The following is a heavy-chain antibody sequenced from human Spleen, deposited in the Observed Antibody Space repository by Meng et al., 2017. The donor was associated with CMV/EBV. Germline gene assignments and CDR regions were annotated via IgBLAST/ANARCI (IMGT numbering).Heavy chain of an antibody. J-gene: IGHJ4*02. V-gene: IGHV3-21*01. CDR3: ARASRYPVGRSRRIGGVLDY. CDR1: GFTFSGYS. CDR2: ISSSSSYI. Sequence: EVQLVEAGGGLVKPGGSLRLSCAASGFTFSGYSMNWVRQAPGKGLEWVSSISSSSSYIYYADSVKGRFTISRDNAKNSLYLQMNSLRAEDTAVYYCARASRYPVGRSRRIGGVLDYWGQGTLVTVSS. D-gene: IGHD3-16*01.